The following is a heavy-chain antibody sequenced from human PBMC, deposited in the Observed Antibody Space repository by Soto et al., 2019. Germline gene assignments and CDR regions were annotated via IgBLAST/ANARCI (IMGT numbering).Heavy chain of an antibody. CDR3: ASEEGGWFDP. CDR1: GGSISSYY. Sequence: PSETLSLTCTVSGGSISSYYWSWIRQPPGKGLEWVGYICYSGSTNYNPSLKSRVTISVDTSKNQFSLKLSSVTAADTAVYYCASEEGGWFDPWGQGTLVTVSS. CDR2: ICYSGST. D-gene: IGHD1-26*01. V-gene: IGHV4-59*01. J-gene: IGHJ5*02.